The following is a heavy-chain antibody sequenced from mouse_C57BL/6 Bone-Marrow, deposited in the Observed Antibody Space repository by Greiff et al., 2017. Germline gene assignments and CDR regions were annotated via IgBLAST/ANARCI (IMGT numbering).Heavy chain of an antibody. CDR2: IHPNSGST. V-gene: IGHV1-64*01. CDR1: GYNFTSYW. Sequence: VQLQQPGAELVKPGASVKLSCKASGYNFTSYWMHWVKQRPGQGLEWVGMIHPNSGSTNYNEKFKGKATLTVDKSSSTAYMQLSSLTSEDSAVYYCARRAVHYAMDYWGQGTSVTVSS. J-gene: IGHJ4*01. CDR3: ARRAVHYAMDY. D-gene: IGHD3-1*01.